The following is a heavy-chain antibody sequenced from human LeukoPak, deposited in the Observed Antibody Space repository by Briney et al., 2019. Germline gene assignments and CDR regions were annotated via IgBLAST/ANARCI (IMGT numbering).Heavy chain of an antibody. CDR1: GDSITTSSYY. V-gene: IGHV4-39*01. J-gene: IGHJ4*02. CDR2: IYYSGSP. D-gene: IGHD3-22*01. CDR3: ARLETYDSTLDY. Sequence: ETLSLICTVSGDSITTSSYYWGWIRQPPGKGLEWIGNIYYSGSPYYNPSLKSRVTISVDTSKNQFSLWLSSVTAADTAVYYCARLETYDSTLDYWGQGTLVTVSS.